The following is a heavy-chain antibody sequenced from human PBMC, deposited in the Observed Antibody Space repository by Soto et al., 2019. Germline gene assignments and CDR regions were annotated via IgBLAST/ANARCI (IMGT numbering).Heavy chain of an antibody. V-gene: IGHV1-18*01. J-gene: IGHJ4*02. D-gene: IGHD4-4*01. Sequence: GASVKVSCKASGYTFTSYGISWVRQSPGQGLEWMGWISAYNGNTNYAQKLQGRVTMTTDTSTSTAYMELRSLRSDDTAVYYCARDSTVTTPTRIDYWGQGTLVTVSS. CDR1: GYTFTSYG. CDR2: ISAYNGNT. CDR3: ARDSTVTTPTRIDY.